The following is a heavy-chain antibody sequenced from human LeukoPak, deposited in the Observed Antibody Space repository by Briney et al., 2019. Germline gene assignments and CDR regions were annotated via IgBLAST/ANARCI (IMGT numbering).Heavy chain of an antibody. CDR3: AKAIVVPYDAFDI. CDR2: ISGSANTT. V-gene: IGHV3-23*01. D-gene: IGHD2-2*01. CDR1: GFTFSIYA. J-gene: IGHJ3*02. Sequence: GGSLRLSCAASGFTFSIYAMTWVRQAPGEGLEWVSAISGSANTTYYADSVKGRFTISRDNSKNTLYLQMNSLRAEDTAVYYCAKAIVVPYDAFDIWGQGTVVTVSS.